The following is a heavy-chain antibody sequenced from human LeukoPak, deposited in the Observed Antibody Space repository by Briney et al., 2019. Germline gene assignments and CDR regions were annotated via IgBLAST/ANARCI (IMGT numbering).Heavy chain of an antibody. CDR1: GGTFSSYA. Sequence: ASVKVSCKACGGTFSSYAIRWVRPAAGQGLEWVGRMIPILGIAHYAQKFQGRVTITADTSTSTAYMALTSLRSEDTGVHYCPREHQYCSSTSCLHHYYYGMDVWGQGTTVTVSS. CDR2: MIPILGIA. V-gene: IGHV1-69*04. CDR3: PREHQYCSSTSCLHHYYYGMDV. D-gene: IGHD2-2*01. J-gene: IGHJ6*02.